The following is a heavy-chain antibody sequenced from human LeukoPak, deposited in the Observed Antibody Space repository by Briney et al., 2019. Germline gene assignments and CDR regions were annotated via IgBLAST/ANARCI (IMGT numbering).Heavy chain of an antibody. Sequence: GGSLRLSCAASGFTLSNAWMRWVRQARGKGLEWVSNIATSSSTIYYADSVEGRFTISRDNAKNSLYLQMNSLRADDTAVYYCARFAAGGSYYYYMDVWGKGTTVTVSS. CDR1: GFTLSNAW. V-gene: IGHV3-48*01. CDR3: ARFAAGGSYYYYMDV. CDR2: IATSSSTI. D-gene: IGHD6-25*01. J-gene: IGHJ6*03.